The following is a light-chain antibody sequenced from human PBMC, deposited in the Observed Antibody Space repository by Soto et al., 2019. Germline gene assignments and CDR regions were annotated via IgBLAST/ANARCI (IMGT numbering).Light chain of an antibody. J-gene: IGLJ2*01. CDR2: GNN. CDR3: QSYDSSLSGSV. Sequence: QSVLTQPPSVSGAPGQRVTISCTGSNSNIGAGYDVHWYQQLPGTAPKLLIYGNNNRPSGVPDRFSGSKSGTSASLAITGLQVEDEADYYCQSYDSSLSGSVFGGGTQLTVL. CDR1: NSNIGAGYD. V-gene: IGLV1-40*01.